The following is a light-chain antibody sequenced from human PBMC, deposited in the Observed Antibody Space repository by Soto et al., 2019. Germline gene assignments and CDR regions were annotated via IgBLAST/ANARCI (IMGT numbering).Light chain of an antibody. Sequence: DIQMTQSPSTLSASIGDRVTITCRASESIRTWLAWYQHKPGKAPKFLIYDASSLESGVPSRFSGSGSGTEFNLTISNLQPDDFATYFCQQYHNYPRTFGQGTKVEIK. V-gene: IGKV1-5*01. CDR3: QQYHNYPRT. CDR1: ESIRTW. CDR2: DAS. J-gene: IGKJ1*01.